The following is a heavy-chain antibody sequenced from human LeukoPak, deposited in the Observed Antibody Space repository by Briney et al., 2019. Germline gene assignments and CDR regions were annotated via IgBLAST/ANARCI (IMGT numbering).Heavy chain of an antibody. V-gene: IGHV4-34*01. CDR1: GGSFSGYY. J-gene: IGHJ4*02. Sequence: SETLSLTCAVDGGSFSGYYWSWIRQPPGKGLEWIGEINHSGGTNYNPSLKRRVTISVDTSKNQLSLKLSSVTAADTAVYYCARDSTAMVTACDYCGQGTLVTVSS. CDR2: INHSGGT. D-gene: IGHD5-18*01. CDR3: ARDSTAMVTACDY.